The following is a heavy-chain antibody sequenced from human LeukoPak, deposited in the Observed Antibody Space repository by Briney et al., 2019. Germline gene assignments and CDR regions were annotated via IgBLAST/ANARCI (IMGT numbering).Heavy chain of an antibody. CDR3: ARLSSFAFDI. Sequence: PGGSLRLSCAASGFTCSTYVMSWVRQAPGKGLEWLSLNLHNGDSTYYADSVKGRFTISRDNSKNTLYLQMNSLRAEDTAVYYCARLSSFAFDIWGQGTMVTVSS. J-gene: IGHJ3*02. CDR1: GFTCSTYV. V-gene: IGHV3-23*01. D-gene: IGHD3-16*02. CDR2: NLHNGDST.